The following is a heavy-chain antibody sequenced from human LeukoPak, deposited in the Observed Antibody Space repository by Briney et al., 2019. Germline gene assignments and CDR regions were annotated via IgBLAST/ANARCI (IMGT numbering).Heavy chain of an antibody. J-gene: IGHJ1*01. V-gene: IGHV3-7*01. CDR3: TSWGNTTAEYFQR. CDR2: INPDGRDT. CDR1: GFTFNRCW. Sequence: GGSLRLSCVVSGFTFNRCWMNWVRQAPGKGLEWVAHINPDGRDTYYVDSVKGRFTISRDNAQNSMYLQMNSLRVEDTAVYYCTSWGNTTAEYFQRWGQGTLVTVSS. D-gene: IGHD4-23*01.